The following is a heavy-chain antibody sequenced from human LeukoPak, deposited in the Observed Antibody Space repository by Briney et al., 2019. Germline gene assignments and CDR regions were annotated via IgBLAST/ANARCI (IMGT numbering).Heavy chain of an antibody. CDR2: IYYSGST. J-gene: IGHJ5*02. CDR1: GGSISSSSYY. Sequence: SSETLSLTCTVSGGSISSSSYYWGWIRQPPGKGLEWIGYIYYSGSTNYNPSLKSRVTISVDTSKNQFSLELSSVTAADTAVYYCARGDSSGWGGWFDPWGQGTLVTVSS. D-gene: IGHD6-19*01. CDR3: ARGDSSGWGGWFDP. V-gene: IGHV4-61*05.